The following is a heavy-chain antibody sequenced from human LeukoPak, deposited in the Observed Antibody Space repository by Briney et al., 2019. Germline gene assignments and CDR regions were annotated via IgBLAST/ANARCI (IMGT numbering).Heavy chain of an antibody. D-gene: IGHD6-6*01. Sequence: PGGSLRLSCAASGFTFSRYTMTWVRQAPGKGLEWVASIINTGSYKYYADSLKGRFTISRDNARNSLYLQMNSLRAEDTAVYYCARDESSSSSFDYWGLGTLVTVSS. CDR3: ARDESSSSSFDY. V-gene: IGHV3-21*01. CDR1: GFTFSRYT. CDR2: IINTGSYK. J-gene: IGHJ4*02.